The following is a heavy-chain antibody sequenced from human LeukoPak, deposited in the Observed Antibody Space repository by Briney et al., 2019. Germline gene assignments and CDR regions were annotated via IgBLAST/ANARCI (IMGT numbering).Heavy chain of an antibody. Sequence: RSETLSLTCAVYGGSFSGLYSSWIRHVPGKGLEWIGEINYTGSTSYNPSLKSRVTISVDTSQNQFFLLLTSVTAAATAVYYCARVAGYLPTRWFDPWGQGTHVTVSS. CDR3: ARVAGYLPTRWFDP. J-gene: IGHJ5*02. V-gene: IGHV4-34*01. CDR1: GGSFSGLY. CDR2: INYTGST. D-gene: IGHD6-25*01.